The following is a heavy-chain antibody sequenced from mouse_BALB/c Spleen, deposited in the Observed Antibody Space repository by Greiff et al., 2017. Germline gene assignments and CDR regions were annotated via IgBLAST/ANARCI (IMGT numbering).Heavy chain of an antibody. CDR1: GFNIKDYY. J-gene: IGHJ4*01. CDR3: NAKYGNYYAMDY. D-gene: IGHD2-1*01. CDR2: IDPENGDT. Sequence: EVQLQQSGAELVRSGASVKLSCTASGFNIKDYYMHWVKQRPEQGLEWIGWIDPENGDTEYAPKFQGKATMTADTSSNTAYLQLSSLTSEDTAVYDCNAKYGNYYAMDYWGQGTSVTVSS. V-gene: IGHV14-4*02.